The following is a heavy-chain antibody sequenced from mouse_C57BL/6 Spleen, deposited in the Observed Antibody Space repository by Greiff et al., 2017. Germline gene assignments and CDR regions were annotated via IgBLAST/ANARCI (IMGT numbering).Heavy chain of an antibody. Sequence: EVQLKESGGDLVKPGGSLKLSCAASGFTFSSYGMSWVRQTPDKRLEWVATISSGGSYTYYPDSVKGRFTISRDNAKNTLYLQMSSLKSEDTAMYYCARHTYYDYERNYAMDYWGQGTSVTVSS. D-gene: IGHD2-4*01. CDR3: ARHTYYDYERNYAMDY. J-gene: IGHJ4*01. CDR2: ISSGGSYT. CDR1: GFTFSSYG. V-gene: IGHV5-6*01.